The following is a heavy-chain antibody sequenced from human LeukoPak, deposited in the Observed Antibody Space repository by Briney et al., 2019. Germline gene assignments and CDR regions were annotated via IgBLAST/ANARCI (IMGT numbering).Heavy chain of an antibody. D-gene: IGHD2-2*01. J-gene: IGHJ5*02. V-gene: IGHV1-2*06. CDR2: INPSSGGT. Sequence: ASVTVSCKASGYTFTGYYMHWVRQAPGQGLEWMGRINPSSGGTNYPQKFQGRVTMTRDTSMGTAYMELSRLGSDDTAVYYCARINCSSTRCYAEDNWFDPWGQGTLVTVSS. CDR3: ARINCSSTRCYAEDNWFDP. CDR1: GYTFTGYY.